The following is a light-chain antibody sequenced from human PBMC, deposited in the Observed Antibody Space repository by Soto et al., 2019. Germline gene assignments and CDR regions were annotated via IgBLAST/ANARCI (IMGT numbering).Light chain of an antibody. CDR3: QQRSDSPPLT. V-gene: IGKV3-11*01. J-gene: IGKJ4*01. CDR2: DAY. CDR1: QSVFGY. Sequence: VLTQSPATLSLSPGDRATLSCRASQSVFGYLAWYQHKPGQAPRLLIYDAYKRATGVPARFSGSGSETDFTLIISSLEPEDVAVYYCQQRSDSPPLTFGGGTRVDIK.